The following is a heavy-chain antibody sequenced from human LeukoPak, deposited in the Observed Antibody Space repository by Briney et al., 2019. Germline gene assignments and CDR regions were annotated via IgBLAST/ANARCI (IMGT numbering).Heavy chain of an antibody. CDR3: AKGLKGFDY. CDR1: GFTFSSFA. CDR2: ISGSGGST. Sequence: PGGSLRLSCAAPGFTFSSFAMTWVRQAPGKGLDWVSVISGSGGSTNYADSVKGRFTISRDNSKNTLYLQMNSLRAEDTAVYYCAKGLKGFDYWGQGTLVTVSS. J-gene: IGHJ4*02. V-gene: IGHV3-23*01.